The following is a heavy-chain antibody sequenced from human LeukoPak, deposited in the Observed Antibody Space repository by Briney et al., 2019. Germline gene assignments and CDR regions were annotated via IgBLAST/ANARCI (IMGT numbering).Heavy chain of an antibody. D-gene: IGHD5-24*01. CDR2: ITPSDGA. Sequence: PGASVKVSCKSSGYTFTAYAMHWVRQAPGQGLECMGWITPSDGANYAQKFQGRVTMTRDTSMSTAYMDLNRLTSDDTAVYFCARDRYGDGFAHFDYWGQGTLVTVSS. J-gene: IGHJ4*02. CDR1: GYTFTAYA. CDR3: ARDRYGDGFAHFDY. V-gene: IGHV1-2*02.